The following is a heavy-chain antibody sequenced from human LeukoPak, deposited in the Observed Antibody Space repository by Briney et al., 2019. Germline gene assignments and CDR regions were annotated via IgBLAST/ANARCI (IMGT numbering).Heavy chain of an antibody. D-gene: IGHD3-22*01. V-gene: IGHV4-61*02. J-gene: IGHJ4*02. CDR2: IYTSGST. CDR1: GDSISSGNYY. CDR3: ARGPYSYDSSGCFDY. Sequence: SQTLSLTCTVSGDSISSGNYYWSWIRQPAGKGLEWIGRIYTSGSTNYNPSLKSRVTISVDTSKNQFSLRLNSVTATDTAMYYCARGPYSYDSSGCFDYWGQGALVTVSS.